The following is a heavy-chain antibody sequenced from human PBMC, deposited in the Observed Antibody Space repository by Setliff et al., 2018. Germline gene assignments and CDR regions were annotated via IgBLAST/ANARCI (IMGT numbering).Heavy chain of an antibody. CDR3: ARVDFTMIQGVIGH. Sequence: TSETLSLTCTVSGGSVSSASHYWGWIRQAPGKGMEWIGSVYYSGYTYYKPSLQSRVTMSVDTSKNQFPLKLTSVTAADTAVYYCARVDFTMIQGVIGHWGQGTLVTVSS. CDR1: GGSVSSASHY. CDR2: VYYSGYT. V-gene: IGHV4-39*06. J-gene: IGHJ1*01. D-gene: IGHD3-10*01.